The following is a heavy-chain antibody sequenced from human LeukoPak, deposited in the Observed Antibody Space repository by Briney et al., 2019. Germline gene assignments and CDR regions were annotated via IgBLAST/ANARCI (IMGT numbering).Heavy chain of an antibody. D-gene: IGHD3-16*01. J-gene: IGHJ6*03. Sequence: GGSLRLSCAASGFTFDDYAMHWVRQAPGKGLEWVSGISWNSDSIDYADSVKGRFTISRDNAKNSLYLQMNSLRAEDMALYYCAKGGGGRLIYYYYMDVWGKGTTVTVSS. V-gene: IGHV3-9*03. CDR2: ISWNSDSI. CDR3: AKGGGGRLIYYYYMDV. CDR1: GFTFDDYA.